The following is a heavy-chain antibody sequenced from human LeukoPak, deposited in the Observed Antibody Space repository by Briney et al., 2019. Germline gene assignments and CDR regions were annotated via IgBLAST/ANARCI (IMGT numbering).Heavy chain of an antibody. CDR2: ISGSGGST. Sequence: GGSLRLSCAASGFTFSSYAMSWVRQAPGKGLEWVSAISGSGGSTYYADSVKGRFTISRDNSKNMLYLQMNSLRAEDTAVYYCAKSGWNYGDYFDYWGQGTLVTVSS. CDR1: GFTFSSYA. J-gene: IGHJ4*02. D-gene: IGHD1-7*01. CDR3: AKSGWNYGDYFDY. V-gene: IGHV3-23*01.